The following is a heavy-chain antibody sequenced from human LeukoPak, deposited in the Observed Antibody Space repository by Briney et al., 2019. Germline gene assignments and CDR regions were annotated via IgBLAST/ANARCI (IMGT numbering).Heavy chain of an antibody. J-gene: IGHJ5*02. V-gene: IGHV1-18*01. Sequence: ASVKVSCKASGYTFTSYDINWVRQAPGQGLEWMGWISAYSGNTNYAQKLQGRVTMTSDTSTSTAYMELRSLRSDDTAVYYCARGLGSGGRNWFDPWGQGTLVTVSS. D-gene: IGHD6-19*01. CDR1: GYTFTSYD. CDR3: ARGLGSGGRNWFDP. CDR2: ISAYSGNT.